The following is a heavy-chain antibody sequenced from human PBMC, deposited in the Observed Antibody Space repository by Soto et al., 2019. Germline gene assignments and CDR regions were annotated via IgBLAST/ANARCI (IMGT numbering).Heavy chain of an antibody. CDR3: ARVPDSLWFGELFPAPHHIDAFDI. V-gene: IGHV4-30-4*01. CDR2: IYYSGST. CDR1: GGSISSGDYY. Sequence: PSETLSLTCTVSGGSISSGDYYWSWIRQPPGKGLEWIGYIYYSGSTYYNPSLKSRVTISVDTSKNQFSLKLSSVTAADTAVYYCARVPDSLWFGELFPAPHHIDAFDIWGQGTMVTVSS. J-gene: IGHJ3*02. D-gene: IGHD3-10*01.